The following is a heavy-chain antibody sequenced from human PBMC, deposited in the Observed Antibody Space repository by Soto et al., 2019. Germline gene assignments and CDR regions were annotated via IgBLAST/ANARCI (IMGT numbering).Heavy chain of an antibody. CDR2: IYYTGST. J-gene: IGHJ6*03. CDR3: ARARPITMVRGVIRGANYYYYMDV. D-gene: IGHD3-10*01. CDR1: GGSISGYY. Sequence: SETLSLTCTVSGGSISGYYWSWVRQPPGKRLEWIGYIYYTGSTNYNPSLKSRVTISVDTSKNQFSLKLSSVTAADTAVYYCARARPITMVRGVIRGANYYYYMDVWGKGTTVTVSS. V-gene: IGHV4-59*12.